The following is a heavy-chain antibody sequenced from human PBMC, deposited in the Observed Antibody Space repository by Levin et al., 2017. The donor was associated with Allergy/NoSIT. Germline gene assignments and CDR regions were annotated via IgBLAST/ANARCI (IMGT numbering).Heavy chain of an antibody. CDR1: GFSLSTSGMR. Sequence: SGPTLVKPTQTLTLTCTFSGFSLSTSGMRVSWIRQPPGKALEWLARIDWDDDKFYSTSLKTRLTISKDTSKNQVVLTMTNMDPVDTATYYCARELSDYPNWYFDLWGRGTLVTVSS. J-gene: IGHJ2*01. CDR2: IDWDDDK. D-gene: IGHD4-17*01. V-gene: IGHV2-70*04. CDR3: ARELSDYPNWYFDL.